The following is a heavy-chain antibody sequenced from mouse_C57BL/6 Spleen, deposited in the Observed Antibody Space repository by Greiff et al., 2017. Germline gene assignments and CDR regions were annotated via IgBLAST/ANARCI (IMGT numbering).Heavy chain of an antibody. CDR3: ARGDYDYV. V-gene: IGHV1-69*01. CDR1: GYTFTSYW. D-gene: IGHD2-4*01. J-gene: IGHJ1*03. CDR2: IDPSDSYT. Sequence: QVQLQQPGAELVMPGASVKLSCKASGYTFTSYWMHWVKQRPGQGLEWIGEIDPSDSYTNYNQKFKGKSTLTVDKSSSTAYMQLSSLTSEDSAVYYCARGDYDYVWGTGTTVTVSS.